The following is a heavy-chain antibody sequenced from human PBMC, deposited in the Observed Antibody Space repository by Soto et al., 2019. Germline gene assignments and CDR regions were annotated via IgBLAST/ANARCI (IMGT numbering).Heavy chain of an antibody. V-gene: IGHV3-30*18. CDR3: AKDSGDNGYDVYDYYCGMDV. Sequence: QLQLVESGGGVVQPGRSLRLSCAASGFTFSLYGMHWVRQAPGRGLEWVAVTSYDGSNKFYADSVKGRFTISRDNSKNTLYLEMNSLRPEDTAVYFCAKDSGDNGYDVYDYYCGMDVWGQGTTVPVSS. CDR1: GFTFSLYG. J-gene: IGHJ6*02. D-gene: IGHD5-12*01. CDR2: TSYDGSNK.